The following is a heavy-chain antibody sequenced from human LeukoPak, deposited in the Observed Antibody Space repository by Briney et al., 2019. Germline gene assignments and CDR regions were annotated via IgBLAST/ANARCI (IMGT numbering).Heavy chain of an antibody. Sequence: ASVKVSCKASGYTFTTYDINWVRQATGQGLEWMGWMNPNSGNTGYAQKFQGRVTMTRNTSISTAYMELSSLRSEDTAVYYCARGPMATTPRTYNWFDPWGQGTLVTVSS. D-gene: IGHD5-24*01. CDR2: MNPNSGNT. CDR1: GYTFTTYD. CDR3: ARGPMATTPRTYNWFDP. J-gene: IGHJ5*02. V-gene: IGHV1-8*01.